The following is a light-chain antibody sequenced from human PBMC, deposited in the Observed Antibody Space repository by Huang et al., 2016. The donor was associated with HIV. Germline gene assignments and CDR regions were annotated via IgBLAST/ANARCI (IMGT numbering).Light chain of an antibody. CDR1: QSLRHRNGLNY. CDR3: MEALQTPYT. Sequence: DVVMTQSPLSLPVPPGEPASISCRSSQSLRHRNGLNYLDWYLQKPGQSPQLLIHLGSSRASGVPDRFSGGGSGTDVSLNISRVEAGDAGIYYCMEALQTPYTFGQGTKLEIK. CDR2: LGS. J-gene: IGKJ2*01. V-gene: IGKV2-28*01.